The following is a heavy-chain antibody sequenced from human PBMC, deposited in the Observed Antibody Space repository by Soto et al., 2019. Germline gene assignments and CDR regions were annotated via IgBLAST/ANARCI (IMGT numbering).Heavy chain of an antibody. Sequence: QVQLQESGPGLVKASQTLSLTCTVSGGSVNNNDYYWSWIRQPPGKGLEWIGNMHYSGSTGYNPSLRSLGSMSVDTSKNHFSLKMNSVTPADTAVYYCARDSGSGSLWGQGTLVTVSS. CDR2: MHYSGST. D-gene: IGHD1-26*01. CDR1: GGSVNNNDYY. CDR3: ARDSGSGSL. V-gene: IGHV4-30-4*01. J-gene: IGHJ1*01.